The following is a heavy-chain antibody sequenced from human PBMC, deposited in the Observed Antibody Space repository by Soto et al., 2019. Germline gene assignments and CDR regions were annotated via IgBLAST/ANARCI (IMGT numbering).Heavy chain of an antibody. V-gene: IGHV3-7*03. CDR3: ARLEHGGSFDY. CDR2: IDHDGTEK. J-gene: IGHJ4*02. CDR1: GFIFDNYY. Sequence: EVQLMESGGGLVQPGGSLRLSCGASGFIFDNYYMTWVRQAPGRGLEWVAHIDHDGTEKHYVDSVKGRFNISRDNAKNSLYLQMNSLRAEDTAVYYCARLEHGGSFDYWGQGILVTVTS. D-gene: IGHD1-26*01.